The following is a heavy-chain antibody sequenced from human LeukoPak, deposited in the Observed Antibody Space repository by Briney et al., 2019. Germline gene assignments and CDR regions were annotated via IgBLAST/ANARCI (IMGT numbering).Heavy chain of an antibody. V-gene: IGHV4-34*01. Sequence: SETLSLTCAVYGESFSGYYWSWIRQPPGKGLEWIGEINHSGSTNYNPSLKSRVTISVDTSKNQFSLKLSSVTAADTAVYYCARAPELWGQGTLVTVSS. CDR3: ARAPEL. CDR1: GESFSGYY. J-gene: IGHJ4*02. CDR2: INHSGST. D-gene: IGHD1-7*01.